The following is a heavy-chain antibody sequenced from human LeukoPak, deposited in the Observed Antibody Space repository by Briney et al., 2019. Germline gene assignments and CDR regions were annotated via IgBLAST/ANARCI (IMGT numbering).Heavy chain of an antibody. J-gene: IGHJ3*02. V-gene: IGHV3-11*01. Sequence: GGSLRLSCAASGFTFSDYDMNWIRQAPGKGLEWVSYISRGGSTTYYADSVKGRFTISRDNAKNSLYLQMNSLRAEDTAVYYCVRGVSISSSWYNDIWGQGTMVTVSS. CDR1: GFTFSDYD. D-gene: IGHD6-13*01. CDR3: VRGVSISSSWYNDI. CDR2: ISRGGSTT.